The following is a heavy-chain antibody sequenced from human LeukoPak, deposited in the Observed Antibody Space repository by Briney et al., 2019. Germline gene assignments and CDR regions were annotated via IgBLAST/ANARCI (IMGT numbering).Heavy chain of an antibody. J-gene: IGHJ4*02. CDR2: ISSSNSTI. CDR1: GFTFSSYS. D-gene: IGHD3-22*01. CDR3: ARDLWHYYDSSGSPS. V-gene: IGHV3-48*01. Sequence: PGGSLRLSCAASGFTFSSYSMNWVRQAPGKGLEWVSYISSSNSTIYYADSVKGRFTISRDNSKNTLYLQMNSLRAEDTAVYYCARDLWHYYDSSGSPSWGQGTLVTVSS.